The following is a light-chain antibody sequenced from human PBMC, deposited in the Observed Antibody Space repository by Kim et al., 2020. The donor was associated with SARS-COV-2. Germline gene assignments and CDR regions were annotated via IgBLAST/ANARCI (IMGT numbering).Light chain of an antibody. CDR1: QSVSSN. CDR3: QQYNKRPPIT. CDR2: GAS. J-gene: IGKJ5*01. V-gene: IGKV3-15*01. Sequence: SPGERATLSCRASQSVSSNVAWYQQKPCQAPRLLIYGASTRATGIPARFSGSGSGTEFTLTISSLQSEDFAVYYCQQYNKRPPITFGQGTRLEIK.